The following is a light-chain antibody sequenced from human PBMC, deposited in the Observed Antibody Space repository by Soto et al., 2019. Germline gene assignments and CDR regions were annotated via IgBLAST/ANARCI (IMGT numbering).Light chain of an antibody. J-gene: IGKJ3*01. CDR2: GAS. V-gene: IGKV3-20*01. CDR1: QTVNNNY. CDR3: QQYGTSPFT. Sequence: EIVLTQSPGTLSLSPGERATLSCRASQTVNNNYLTWYQQTPGQAPRLLIYGASSRATGSPDKFSGSGSGTDFTLTISRLEPEDFAVYYCQQYGTSPFTFGPGTKVDIK.